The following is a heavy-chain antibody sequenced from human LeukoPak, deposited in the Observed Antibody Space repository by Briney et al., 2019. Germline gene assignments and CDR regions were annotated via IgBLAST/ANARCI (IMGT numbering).Heavy chain of an antibody. CDR1: GYSISSGYY. CDR3: ARADTYDSSGFYY. V-gene: IGHV4-38-2*02. CDR2: IDHSEST. J-gene: IGHJ4*02. Sequence: SETLSLTCTVSGYSISSGYYWGWIRQPPGKGLEWIGSIDHSESTYYNPSLKSRVTISVDTSKNQFSLKLSSVTAADTAVYYCARADTYDSSGFYYWGQGTLVTVSS. D-gene: IGHD3-22*01.